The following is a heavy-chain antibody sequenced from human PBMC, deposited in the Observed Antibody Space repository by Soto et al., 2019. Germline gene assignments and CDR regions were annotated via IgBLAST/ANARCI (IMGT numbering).Heavy chain of an antibody. J-gene: IGHJ4*02. V-gene: IGHV1-18*01. CDR3: ARDLRYSGTSHLDY. CDR1: GYAFTSYC. Sequence: ASVKVSCKASGYAFTSYCISWVRQAPGQGLEWMGWISVYNGNTRYTQKLQGRVTMTTDTSTSTAYMELRSLRSDDTAVYYCARDLRYSGTSHLDYWGQGTLVTVSS. CDR2: ISVYNGNT. D-gene: IGHD1-26*01.